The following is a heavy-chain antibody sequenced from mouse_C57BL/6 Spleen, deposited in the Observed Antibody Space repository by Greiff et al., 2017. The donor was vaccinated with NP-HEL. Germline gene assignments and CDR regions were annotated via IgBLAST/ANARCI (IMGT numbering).Heavy chain of an antibody. Sequence: VKLMESGAELVRPGASVTLSCKASGYTFTDYEMHWVKQTPVHGLEWIGAIDPETGGTAYNQKFKGKAILTADKSSSTAYMELRSLTSEDSAVYYCTRSDYYGSRDYYFDYWGQGTTLTVSS. CDR2: IDPETGGT. V-gene: IGHV1-15*01. CDR1: GYTFTDYE. J-gene: IGHJ2*01. D-gene: IGHD1-1*01. CDR3: TRSDYYGSRDYYFDY.